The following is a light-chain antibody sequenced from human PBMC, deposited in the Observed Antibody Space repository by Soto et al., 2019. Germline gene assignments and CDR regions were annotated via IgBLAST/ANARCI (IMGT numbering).Light chain of an antibody. CDR1: QDVGRL. Sequence: EVVLTQSPATLSLSAGERASLSCRASQDVGRLIAWYQQKPGQPPRLLIYDASNRATGIPARFSGSGSGTDFVLTISSLEPEDFAVYYCHQRRSWPITFGQGTRLEIK. J-gene: IGKJ5*01. CDR3: HQRRSWPIT. CDR2: DAS. V-gene: IGKV3-11*01.